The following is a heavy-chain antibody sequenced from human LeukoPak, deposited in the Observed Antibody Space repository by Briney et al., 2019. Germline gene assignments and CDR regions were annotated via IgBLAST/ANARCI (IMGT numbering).Heavy chain of an antibody. D-gene: IGHD6-19*01. Sequence: EASVKVSCKASGYTFTSYDINWVRQATGQGLEWMGWMNPNSGNTGYAQKFQGRVTMTRNTSISTAYMELSSLRSEDTAVYYCARVAVAGPYEAFDIWGQGTMVTVSS. J-gene: IGHJ3*02. V-gene: IGHV1-8*01. CDR1: GYTFTSYD. CDR3: ARVAVAGPYEAFDI. CDR2: MNPNSGNT.